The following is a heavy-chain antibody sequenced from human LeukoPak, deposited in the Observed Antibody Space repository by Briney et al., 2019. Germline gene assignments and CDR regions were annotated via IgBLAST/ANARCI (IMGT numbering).Heavy chain of an antibody. V-gene: IGHV3-23*01. Sequence: GGSLRLSCAASGFTFSSYAMSWVRQAPGKGVEWVSGISGSGGSTYYADSVKGRFTISRDNSKNTLYLQMNSLRAEGTALYYCAKPRNFDWLPSDYWGQGTLVTVSS. J-gene: IGHJ4*02. CDR2: ISGSGGST. D-gene: IGHD3-9*01. CDR1: GFTFSSYA. CDR3: AKPRNFDWLPSDY.